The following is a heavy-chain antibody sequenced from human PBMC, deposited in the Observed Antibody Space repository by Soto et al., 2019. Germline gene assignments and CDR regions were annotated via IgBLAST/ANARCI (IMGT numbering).Heavy chain of an antibody. J-gene: IGHJ6*02. V-gene: IGHV3-48*03. CDR1: GFTFSRYE. D-gene: IGHD6-13*01. CDR2: ISSSGSTI. CDR3: ARDGYSNPLYYYYYGMDV. Sequence: LRRSCSASGFTFSRYEMNCVRQAPGKGLEWVSYISSSGSTIYYADSVMGRFTISRDNAKNSLYLQMNSLRAEDTAVYYCARDGYSNPLYYYYYGMDVWGQGTTVSVSS.